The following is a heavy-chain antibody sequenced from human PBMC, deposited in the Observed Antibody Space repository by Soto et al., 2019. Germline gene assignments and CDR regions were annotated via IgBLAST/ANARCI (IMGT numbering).Heavy chain of an antibody. CDR1: GYTFTSYD. CDR2: MNPNSGNT. Sequence: ASVKVSCKASGYTFTSYDINWVRQATGQGLEWMGWMNPNSGNTGYAQKFQGRVTMTRNASISTAYMELSSLRSEDTAVYYCARGSRYNWNYESFDDWGQGTLVTVSS. V-gene: IGHV1-8*01. J-gene: IGHJ4*02. D-gene: IGHD1-7*01. CDR3: ARGSRYNWNYESFDD.